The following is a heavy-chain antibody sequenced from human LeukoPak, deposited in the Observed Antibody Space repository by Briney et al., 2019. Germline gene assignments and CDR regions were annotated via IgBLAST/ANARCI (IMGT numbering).Heavy chain of an antibody. V-gene: IGHV4-34*01. CDR3: ARLIYYDSSGYLDY. J-gene: IGHJ4*02. D-gene: IGHD3-22*01. Sequence: SETLSLTXTVSGGSISSYYWSWIRQPPGKGLEWIGEINYSGSTNYNPSLKSRVTISVDMSKNQFSLKLSSVTAADTAVYYCARLIYYDSSGYLDYWGQGSLVTVSS. CDR2: INYSGST. CDR1: GGSISSYY.